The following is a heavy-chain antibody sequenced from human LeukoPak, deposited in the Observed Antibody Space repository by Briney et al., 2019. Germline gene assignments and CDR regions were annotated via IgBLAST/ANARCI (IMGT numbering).Heavy chain of an antibody. J-gene: IGHJ4*02. CDR1: GYSFTNNW. CDR2: IFPGDSDT. Sequence: GESLKISCKGSGYSFTNNWIAWVRQMPGKGLEWMGIIFPGDSDTRYSPSFQGQVTISADKSISTAYLQWSSLKASDTAMYYCARPRYSSSSGIDSWGQGTLVTVSS. D-gene: IGHD6-6*01. CDR3: ARPRYSSSSGIDS. V-gene: IGHV5-51*01.